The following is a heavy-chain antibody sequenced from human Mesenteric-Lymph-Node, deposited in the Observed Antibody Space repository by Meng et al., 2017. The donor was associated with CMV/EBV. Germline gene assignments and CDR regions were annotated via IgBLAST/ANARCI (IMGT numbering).Heavy chain of an antibody. CDR2: IIPILPTA. Sequence: GNFNSFIINGVRQAPGQGPEWMGRIIPILPTAEYSQKFQGRVTISADKLTSTAYMELSSLRSEDTAVYYCARSPRYNYGLQGYWFDPWGQGTLVTVSS. CDR3: ARSPRYNYGLQGYWFDP. J-gene: IGHJ5*02. D-gene: IGHD5-18*01. V-gene: IGHV1-69*08. CDR1: GNFNSFI.